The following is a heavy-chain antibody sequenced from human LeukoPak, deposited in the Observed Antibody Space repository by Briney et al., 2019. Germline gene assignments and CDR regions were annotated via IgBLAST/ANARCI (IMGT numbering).Heavy chain of an antibody. J-gene: IGHJ5*02. Sequence: GASVKVSCKASGYTFTGYYMHWVRQAPGQGLEWMGWINPNSGGTNYAQKFQGRVTMTRDTSISTAYMELSRLRSDDTAVYFCAWSYGSGSYYNSNWFDPWGQGTLVTVSS. CDR2: INPNSGGT. D-gene: IGHD3-10*01. CDR3: AWSYGSGSYYNSNWFDP. CDR1: GYTFTGYY. V-gene: IGHV1-2*02.